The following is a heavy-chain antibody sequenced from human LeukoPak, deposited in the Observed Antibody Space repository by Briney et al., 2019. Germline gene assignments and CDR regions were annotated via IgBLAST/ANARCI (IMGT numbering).Heavy chain of an antibody. Sequence: GGSLRLSCAASGFTFSNAWMSWVRQAPGKGLEWVGRIKSKSDGGTTDYAAPVMGRFTISRHNSRNTLYLQMNSLRAEDTAVYYCARVDTVMAYYFDLWGQGTLVTVSS. CDR2: IKSKSDGGTT. CDR1: GFTFSNAW. J-gene: IGHJ4*02. D-gene: IGHD5-18*01. V-gene: IGHV3-15*01. CDR3: ARVDTVMAYYFDL.